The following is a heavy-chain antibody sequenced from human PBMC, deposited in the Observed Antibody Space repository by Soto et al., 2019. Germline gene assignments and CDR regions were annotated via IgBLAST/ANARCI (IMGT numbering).Heavy chain of an antibody. V-gene: IGHV3-53*01. CDR1: GFSVTNTY. CDR2: ISGPGVT. CDR3: ARTRLQYRELVS. Sequence: LSCAASGFSVTNTYMHWVRQAPGKGLEWVSVISGPGVTYYADSVKGRIALSRDTSQNTMYLHMRNLRADDTAVYYCARTRLQYRELVSWGQGTLVTVSS. J-gene: IGHJ5*02. D-gene: IGHD4-4*01.